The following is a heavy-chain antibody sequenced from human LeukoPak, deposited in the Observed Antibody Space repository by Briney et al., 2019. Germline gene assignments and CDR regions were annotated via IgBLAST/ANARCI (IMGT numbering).Heavy chain of an antibody. CDR1: GFTFSSYA. D-gene: IGHD3-22*01. Sequence: GGSLRLSCAASGFTFSSYAMSWVRQAPGKGLEWVSAISGSGGSTYYADSVKGRFTISRDNSKNTLYLQMNSLRAEDTAVYCCAKDPRQYYDSSGLGYFDYWGQGTLVTVSS. CDR3: AKDPRQYYDSSGLGYFDY. CDR2: ISGSGGST. J-gene: IGHJ4*02. V-gene: IGHV3-23*01.